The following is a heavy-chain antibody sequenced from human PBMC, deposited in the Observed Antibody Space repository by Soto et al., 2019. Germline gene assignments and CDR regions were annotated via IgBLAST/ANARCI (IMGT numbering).Heavy chain of an antibody. Sequence: ASVKVSCKASGYTFTSYGISWVRQAPGQGLEWMGWISAYNGNTNYAQKLQGRVTMTTDTSTSTAYMELRSLRSDDTAVYYCARDHHRYSGYDYVDYWGQGTLVTVSS. CDR2: ISAYNGNT. CDR3: ARDHHRYSGYDYVDY. V-gene: IGHV1-18*01. CDR1: GYTFTSYG. D-gene: IGHD5-12*01. J-gene: IGHJ4*02.